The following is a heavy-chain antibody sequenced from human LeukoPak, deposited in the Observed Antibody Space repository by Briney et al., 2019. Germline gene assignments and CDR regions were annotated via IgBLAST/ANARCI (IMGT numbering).Heavy chain of an antibody. J-gene: IGHJ3*02. Sequence: GGSLRLSCAASGFTFSSYWMSWVRQAPGKGREWVANIKQDGSEKYYVDSVKGRFTISRDNAKNSLYLQMSSLRAEDTAVYYCARDRSTYDILTGDDAFDIWGQGTMVTVSS. CDR2: IKQDGSEK. V-gene: IGHV3-7*01. CDR3: ARDRSTYDILTGDDAFDI. D-gene: IGHD3-9*01. CDR1: GFTFSSYW.